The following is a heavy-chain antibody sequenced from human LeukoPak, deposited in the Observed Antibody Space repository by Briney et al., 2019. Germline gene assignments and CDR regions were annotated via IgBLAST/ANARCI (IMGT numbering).Heavy chain of an antibody. CDR1: GYTFIAYY. CDR2: INPSGGST. D-gene: IGHD6-19*01. J-gene: IGHJ4*02. Sequence: GASVKVSCKASGYTFIAYYIHWVRQAPGQGLEWMGIINPSGGSTTYAQNFQGRVTMTRDTSTSAVYMELSSLRSEDTAVYYCACGIAVAPYYFDYWGQGTLVTVSS. CDR3: ACGIAVAPYYFDY. V-gene: IGHV1-46*01.